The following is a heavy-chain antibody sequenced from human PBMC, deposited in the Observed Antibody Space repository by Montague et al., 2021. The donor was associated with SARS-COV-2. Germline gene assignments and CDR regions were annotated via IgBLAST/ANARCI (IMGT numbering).Heavy chain of an antibody. V-gene: IGHV4-34*01. D-gene: IGHD6-13*01. J-gene: IGHJ4*02. CDR2: INHSGSP. CDR3: ARGHYSSSWYGIRYYFDY. Sequence: SETLSLTCAVYGGSFSGYYWSWIRQPPGKGLQWIGEINHSGSPNYNPSLKSRVTISVKTSKNQFSLKLSSVTAADTAVYYCARGHYSSSWYGIRYYFDYWGQGTLVTVSS. CDR1: GGSFSGYY.